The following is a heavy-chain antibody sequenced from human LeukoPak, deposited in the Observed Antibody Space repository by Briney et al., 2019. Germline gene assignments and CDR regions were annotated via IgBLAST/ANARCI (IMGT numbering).Heavy chain of an antibody. V-gene: IGHV1-2*02. J-gene: IGHJ1*01. CDR3: ARESFSADAPLVLDYFHH. CDR2: INPNSGDT. Sequence: ASVNVSCKASVYTFTAYFIHWVRQAPGQGPEWMGWINPNSGDTNYAQTFQGRFTMTRDTSISADYMELSRLKSDDTAVYYCARESFSADAPLVLDYFHHWGQGTLVTVSS. D-gene: IGHD5-18*01. CDR1: VYTFTAYF.